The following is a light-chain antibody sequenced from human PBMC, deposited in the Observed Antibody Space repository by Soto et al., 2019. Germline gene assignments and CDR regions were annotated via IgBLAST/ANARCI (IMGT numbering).Light chain of an antibody. J-gene: IGKJ1*01. V-gene: IGKV1-5*01. CDR1: QSISSW. Sequence: DIQLTQSPSTLAASVGDSVTITCRASQSISSWVAWYQKKPGKDPKRLIYAASSLQSGVPSRFSGSGSGTEFNLTISRLQTEDFATYYCLQQNSYTWTFGQGTKLDIK. CDR2: AAS. CDR3: LQQNSYTWT.